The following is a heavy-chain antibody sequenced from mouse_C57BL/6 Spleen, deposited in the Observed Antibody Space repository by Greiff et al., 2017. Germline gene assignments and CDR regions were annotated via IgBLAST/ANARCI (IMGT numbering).Heavy chain of an antibody. V-gene: IGHV1-80*01. CDR3: ARSGSFYYDFDY. J-gene: IGHJ2*01. D-gene: IGHD2-4*01. CDR1: GYAFSSYW. Sequence: VMLVESGAELVKPGASVKISCKASGYAFSSYWMNWVKQRPGKGLEWIGQIYPGDGDTNYNGKFKGKATLTADKSSSTAYMQLSSLTSEDSAVYFCARSGSFYYDFDYWGQGTTLTVSS. CDR2: IYPGDGDT.